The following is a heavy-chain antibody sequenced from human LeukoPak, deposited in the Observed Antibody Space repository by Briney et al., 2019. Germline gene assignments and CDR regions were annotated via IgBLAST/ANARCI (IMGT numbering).Heavy chain of an antibody. D-gene: IGHD3-10*01. Sequence: SETLSLTCTVSGGSTSSYYWSWIRQPPGKGLEWIGYIYYSGSTNYNPSLKSRVTISVDTSKNQFSLKLSSVTAADTAVYYCARGGYGSGSYQDLSTYYYYGMDVWGQGTTVTVSS. CDR1: GGSTSSYY. CDR2: IYYSGST. J-gene: IGHJ6*02. V-gene: IGHV4-59*01. CDR3: ARGGYGSGSYQDLSTYYYYGMDV.